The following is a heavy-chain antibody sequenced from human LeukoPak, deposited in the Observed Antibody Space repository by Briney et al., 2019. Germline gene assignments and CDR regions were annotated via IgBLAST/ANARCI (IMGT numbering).Heavy chain of an antibody. J-gene: IGHJ4*02. CDR2: IYSGGST. D-gene: IGHD3-22*01. V-gene: IGHV3-66*01. Sequence: GGSLRLSCAASGFTVSSNYMSWVRQAPGKGLEWVSVIYSGGSTYYADSVKGRFTISRDNSKNTLYLQMNSLRAEDTAVYYCARDRPHNCYDSSGYYRGWGQGTLVTVSS. CDR3: ARDRPHNCYDSSGYYRG. CDR1: GFTVSSNY.